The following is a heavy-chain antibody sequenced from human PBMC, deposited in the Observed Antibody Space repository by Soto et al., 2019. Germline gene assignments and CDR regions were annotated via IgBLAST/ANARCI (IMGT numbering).Heavy chain of an antibody. D-gene: IGHD6-19*01. CDR1: GFTFSSYS. CDR3: ARVMEWWTVAGTRGYYFDY. CDR2: ISSSSSYI. V-gene: IGHV3-21*01. Sequence: GGSLRLSCAASGFTFSSYSMNWVRQAPGKGLEWVSSISSSSSYIYYADSVKGGFTISGDNAKNSLYLQMNSLRAEDTAVYYCARVMEWWTVAGTRGYYFDYWGQGTLVTVSS. J-gene: IGHJ4*02.